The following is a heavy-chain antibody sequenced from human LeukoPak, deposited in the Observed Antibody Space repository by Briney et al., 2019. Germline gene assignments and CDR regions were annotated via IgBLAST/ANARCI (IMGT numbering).Heavy chain of an antibody. D-gene: IGHD4-17*01. J-gene: IGHJ4*02. CDR1: KYTFTGYY. V-gene: IGHV1-2*02. Sequence: ASVKVSFKASKYTFTGYYMHWVRQAPGQGLAWMGWIHPNSGGTNYDQKFQGRVTMTRDTSISTAYMELSRLTPDDTAVYYCARGGVYGDFYFDYWGQGALVTVSS. CDR2: IHPNSGGT. CDR3: ARGGVYGDFYFDY.